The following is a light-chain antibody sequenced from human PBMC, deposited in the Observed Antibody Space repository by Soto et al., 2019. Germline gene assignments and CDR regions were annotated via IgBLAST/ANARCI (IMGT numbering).Light chain of an antibody. CDR2: DAS. J-gene: IGKJ3*01. CDR3: QQYETFSGT. Sequence: EIALTHSPGTLSLSPGERDPLSCRASQSVSSYLAWYQQKPGQAPRLLIYDASNRATGIPARFSGSGSGTDFTLTIASLQPDDFATYYCQQYETFSGTVGPGTKVDIK. V-gene: IGKV3-11*01. CDR1: QSVSSY.